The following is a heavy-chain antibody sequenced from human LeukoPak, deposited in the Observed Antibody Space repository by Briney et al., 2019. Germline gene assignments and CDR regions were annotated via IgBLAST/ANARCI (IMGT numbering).Heavy chain of an antibody. J-gene: IGHJ4*02. Sequence: PGGSLRLSCAASGFTFSSYAMSWVRQAPGKGLEWVSAISGSGGSTYCADSVKGRFTISRDNSKNTLYLQMNSLRAEDTAVYYCAKDDTRAYYYDSSGYYLVDYWGQGTLVTVSS. D-gene: IGHD3-22*01. CDR2: ISGSGGST. V-gene: IGHV3-23*01. CDR3: AKDDTRAYYYDSSGYYLVDY. CDR1: GFTFSSYA.